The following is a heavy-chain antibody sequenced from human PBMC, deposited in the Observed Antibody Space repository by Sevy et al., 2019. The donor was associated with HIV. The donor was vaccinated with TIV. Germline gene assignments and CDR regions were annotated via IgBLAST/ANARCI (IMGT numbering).Heavy chain of an antibody. V-gene: IGHV4-34*01. D-gene: IGHD3-22*01. J-gene: IGHJ3*01. CDR2: INHSGST. CDR3: ASITMTASGN. CDR1: GGSFSDYY. Sequence: SETLSLTCAVYGGSFSDYYWSWIRQPPGKGLEWIGEINHSGSTNYNPSLKIRVTLSVDTSKNQFSLKLNSVTAADTAVYYCASITMTASGNWGQGTMVTVSS.